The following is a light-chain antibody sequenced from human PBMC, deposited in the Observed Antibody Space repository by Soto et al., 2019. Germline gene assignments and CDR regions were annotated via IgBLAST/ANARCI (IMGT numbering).Light chain of an antibody. J-gene: IGKJ1*01. CDR1: QSVSSS. V-gene: IGKV3-20*01. CDR3: QQYGISPRT. Sequence: EIVLTQSPGTLSLSPGERATLSCRASQSVSSSLAWYQQKPGQAPRLLIYGTSNRATAIPDRFIGSGSGADFTLTISRLEPEDFARHYCQQYGISPRTFGPGTKVEI. CDR2: GTS.